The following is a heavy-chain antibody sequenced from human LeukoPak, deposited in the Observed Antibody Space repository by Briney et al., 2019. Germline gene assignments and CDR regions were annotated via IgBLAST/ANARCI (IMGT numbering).Heavy chain of an antibody. D-gene: IGHD6-13*01. J-gene: IGHJ4*02. Sequence: PSETLSLTCTVSGGSIRSYYWSWIRQPPGKGLEWIGYIYYSGSTNYNPSLKSRVTISVDTSKNQFSLNLSPVTAADTAVYYCARHSILAASGTGVFDYWGQGTLVTVSS. CDR2: IYYSGST. CDR1: GGSIRSYY. V-gene: IGHV4-59*08. CDR3: ARHSILAASGTGVFDY.